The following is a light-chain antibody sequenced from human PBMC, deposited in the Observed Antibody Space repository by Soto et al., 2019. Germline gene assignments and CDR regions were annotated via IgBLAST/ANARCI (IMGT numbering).Light chain of an antibody. CDR3: QQGYSTPPT. J-gene: IGKJ2*01. CDR2: AAS. V-gene: IGKV1-39*01. Sequence: DIQMTQSPSSLSASVGDRVTITCRASQSISSYLNWYQQKPGKAPKLLIYAASILQSGVPSRFSGSGSGTDFTLTISSLQPEDVATYYCQQGYSTPPTFGQGTKLEIK. CDR1: QSISSY.